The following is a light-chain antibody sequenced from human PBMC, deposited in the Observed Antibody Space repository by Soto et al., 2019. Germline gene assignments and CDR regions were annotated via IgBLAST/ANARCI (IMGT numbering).Light chain of an antibody. Sequence: EIVMTQSPATLSVSPGERATLSCRASQSVSSNLAWYQQKPGQAPRLLFYGASTRATGIPARFSGSGSGTDFTLTISSLQSEDFAIYYCQQSNNLPYTFGQGTKLEIK. J-gene: IGKJ2*01. CDR2: GAS. CDR3: QQSNNLPYT. V-gene: IGKV3-15*01. CDR1: QSVSSN.